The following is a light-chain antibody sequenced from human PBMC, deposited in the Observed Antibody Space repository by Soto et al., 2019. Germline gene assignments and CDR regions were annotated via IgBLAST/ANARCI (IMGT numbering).Light chain of an antibody. V-gene: IGLV2-11*01. CDR2: DVS. CDR1: SSDVGGYNY. J-gene: IGLJ1*01. Sequence: QSALTQPRSVSGSPGQSVTISCTGTSSDVGGYNYVSWYQQHPGKAPKLMIYDVSKRPSGVPDRFSGSKSGNTASLTISGLQADDEADYYCCSYAGSYTYVFGTWTKVTVL. CDR3: CSYAGSYTYV.